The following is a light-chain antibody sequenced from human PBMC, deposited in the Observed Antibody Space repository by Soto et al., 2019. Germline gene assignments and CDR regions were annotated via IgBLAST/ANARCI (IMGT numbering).Light chain of an antibody. Sequence: QSVVTQPPSVSGAPGQRVTISCTGSSSNIGAPYDVHWYQHILGTVPKLLIYGDNNRPSGVPDRFSGSKSGTSASLTITGLQAEDEADYHCQSYDSILNAVIFGGGTKVTVL. V-gene: IGLV1-40*01. CDR1: SSNIGAPYD. CDR2: GDN. CDR3: QSYDSILNAVI. J-gene: IGLJ2*01.